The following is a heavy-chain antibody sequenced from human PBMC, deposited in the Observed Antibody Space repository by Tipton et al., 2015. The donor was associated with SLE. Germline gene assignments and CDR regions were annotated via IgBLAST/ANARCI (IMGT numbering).Heavy chain of an antibody. CDR1: GGSITSGTSY. Sequence: TLSLTCTVSGGSITSGTSYWGWIRPPAGKGLEWIGYIHDSGATFYNPSLRSRSAISVDTSQNQFSLRLTSATAADTAIYYCARHPGASFDFWGQGILVTVSS. J-gene: IGHJ4*02. CDR2: IHDSGAT. CDR3: ARHPGASFDF. V-gene: IGHV4-31*03.